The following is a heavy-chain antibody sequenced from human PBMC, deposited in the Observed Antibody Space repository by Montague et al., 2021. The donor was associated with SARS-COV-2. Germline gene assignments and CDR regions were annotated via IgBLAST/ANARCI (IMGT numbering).Heavy chain of an antibody. V-gene: IGHV3-23*01. D-gene: IGHD3-9*01. CDR3: ANRGVRYQSGVWYYFDY. CDR1: GFTFSVYG. CDR2: ISDSGGST. J-gene: IGHJ4*02. Sequence: SLRLSCAASGFTFSVYGMSWVRQAPGKGLEWASGISDSGGSTYYADSVKGRFTISRDNSKNPLYLQMNSLRAEDTAVYYCANRGVRYQSGVWYYFDYWGQGTLVTVSS.